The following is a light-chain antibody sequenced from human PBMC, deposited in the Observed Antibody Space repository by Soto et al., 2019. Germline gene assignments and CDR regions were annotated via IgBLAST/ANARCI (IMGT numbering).Light chain of an antibody. CDR3: SSYTSSTTVV. Sequence: QSVLTQPPSVSGAPGQTITISCTGSSSNIGAGYDVHWYQQLPGRAPKLLIYGNNNRPSGVPDRFSGSKSGNTASLTISGLQAEDEADYYCSSYTSSTTVVFGGGTQLTVL. V-gene: IGLV1-40*01. CDR1: SSNIGAGYD. CDR2: GNN. J-gene: IGLJ2*01.